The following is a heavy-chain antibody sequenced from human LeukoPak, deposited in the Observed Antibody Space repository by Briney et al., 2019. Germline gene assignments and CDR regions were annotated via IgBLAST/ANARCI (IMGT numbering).Heavy chain of an antibody. CDR2: IGTAGDT. V-gene: IGHV3-13*01. J-gene: IGHJ4*02. D-gene: IGHD6-13*01. CDR3: AKDLKRRIAAACYFDY. CDR1: GFTFSSYD. Sequence: GGSLRLSCAASGFTFSSYDMHWVRQATGKGLQWVSAIGTAGDTYYPGSVKGRFTISRENAKNSLYLQMNSLRAGDTAVYYCAKDLKRRIAAACYFDYWGQGTLVTVSS.